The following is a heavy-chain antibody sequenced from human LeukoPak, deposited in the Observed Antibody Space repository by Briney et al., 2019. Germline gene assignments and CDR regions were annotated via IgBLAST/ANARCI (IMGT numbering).Heavy chain of an antibody. J-gene: IGHJ4*02. CDR2: INHSGST. D-gene: IGHD1-1*01. Sequence: SETLSLTCAVYGGSFNGYYWNWIRQPPGKGLEWIGEINHSGSTNYNPSLKSRVTISIDTSKNQFSLKLNSVTAADTAVYYCVRDGARQLWGQGTLVTVSS. CDR1: GGSFNGYY. CDR3: VRDGARQL. V-gene: IGHV4-34*01.